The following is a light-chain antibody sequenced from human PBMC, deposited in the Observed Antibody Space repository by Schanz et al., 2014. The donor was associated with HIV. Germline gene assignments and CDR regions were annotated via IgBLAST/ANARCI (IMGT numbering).Light chain of an antibody. V-gene: IGKV1-39*01. Sequence: DIRMPQSPSPLSASVGARVTISCRASQSVGRSLNWYQQKPGQAPKILIYGISSLESGVPSRFSGSGYGTDFALTITSLQREDFATYYCQRGDSVPFTFGPGTKVDIK. CDR3: QRGDSVPFT. CDR2: GIS. J-gene: IGKJ3*01. CDR1: QSVGRS.